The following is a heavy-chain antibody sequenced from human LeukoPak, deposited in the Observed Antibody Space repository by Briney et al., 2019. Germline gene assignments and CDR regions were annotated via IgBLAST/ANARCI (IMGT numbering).Heavy chain of an antibody. D-gene: IGHD3-16*02. V-gene: IGHV1-2*02. CDR2: INPNSGGT. J-gene: IGHJ4*02. CDR1: GYTFTGYY. Sequence: ASVKVSCKASGYTFTGYYMHWVRQAPGQGLEWMGWINPNSGGTNYAQKFQGRVTVTRDTSISTAYMELSRLRSDDTAVYYCARGVGDYVWGSYRHIFDYWGQGTLVTVSS. CDR3: ARGVGDYVWGSYRHIFDY.